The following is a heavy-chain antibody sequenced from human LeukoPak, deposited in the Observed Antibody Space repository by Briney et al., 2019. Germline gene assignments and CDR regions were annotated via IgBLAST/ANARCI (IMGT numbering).Heavy chain of an antibody. CDR3: ARNGPGGGYDNYYMDV. Sequence: WETLSLTCTVSVESLCRWYWSGTRHAARGGGEGGGRVYTSGVTIYHPSLSSRVTMSVDTSMNPFSLKVSSVTAADTAVYYCARNGPGGGYDNYYMDVWGKGTTVTVSS. V-gene: IGHV4-4*07. CDR1: VESLCRWY. J-gene: IGHJ6*03. CDR2: VYTSGVT. D-gene: IGHD2-15*01.